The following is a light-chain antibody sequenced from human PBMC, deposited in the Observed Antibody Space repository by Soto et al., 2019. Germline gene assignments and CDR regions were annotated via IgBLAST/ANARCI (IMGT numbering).Light chain of an antibody. CDR1: QVIGNY. CDR3: QKYNSGLIT. CDR2: GAY. J-gene: IGKJ5*01. V-gene: IGKV1-27*01. Sequence: DIQMTQSPSSLSASVGDRVTITCRASQVIGNYLAWYQQKPGKVPKLLIYGAYTLQSGVPSRFSGSGSGTDFTLTISSLQPEDVAIYYRQKYNSGLITFGQGTRLE.